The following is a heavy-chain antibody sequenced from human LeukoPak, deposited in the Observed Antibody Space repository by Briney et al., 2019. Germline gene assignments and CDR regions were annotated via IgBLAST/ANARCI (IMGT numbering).Heavy chain of an antibody. V-gene: IGHV1-18*01. CDR2: ISAYNGNT. CDR3: ARNSSGWYDPNYFDY. Sequence: ASVKVSCKASGYTFTSYGISWVRQAPGQGLEWMGWISAYNGNTNYAQNLQGRVTMTTDTSTRTAYMELRSLRSDDTAVYYCARNSSGWYDPNYFDYWGQGTLVTVSS. CDR1: GYTFTSYG. D-gene: IGHD6-19*01. J-gene: IGHJ4*02.